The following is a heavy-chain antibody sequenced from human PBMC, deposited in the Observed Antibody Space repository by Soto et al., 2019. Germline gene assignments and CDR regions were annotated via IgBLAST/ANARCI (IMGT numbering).Heavy chain of an antibody. D-gene: IGHD5-18*01. CDR3: ARRGYSYGVSYYYYGMDV. CDR1: GGTFSSYA. J-gene: IGHJ6*02. V-gene: IGHV1-69*13. CDR2: IIPIFGTA. Sequence: GASVKVSCKASGGTFSSYAISWVRQAPGQGLEWMGGIIPIFGTANYAQKFQGGVTITADESTSTAYMELSSLRSEDTAVYYCARRGYSYGVSYYYYGMDVWGQGTTVTVSS.